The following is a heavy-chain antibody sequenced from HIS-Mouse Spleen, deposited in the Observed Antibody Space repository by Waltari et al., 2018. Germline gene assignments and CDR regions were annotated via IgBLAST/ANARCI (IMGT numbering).Heavy chain of an antibody. CDR1: GGSLSSSSYY. Sequence: QLQLQESGPGLVKPSETLSLTCTVSGGSLSSSSYYWGWIRQPPGKGLEWIGSNYYSGSTYYNPSLKSRVTISVDTSKNQFSLKLSSVTAADTAVYYCAREIPYSSSWYDWYFDLWGRGTLVTVSS. D-gene: IGHD6-13*01. V-gene: IGHV4-39*07. CDR3: AREIPYSSSWYDWYFDL. CDR2: NYYSGST. J-gene: IGHJ2*01.